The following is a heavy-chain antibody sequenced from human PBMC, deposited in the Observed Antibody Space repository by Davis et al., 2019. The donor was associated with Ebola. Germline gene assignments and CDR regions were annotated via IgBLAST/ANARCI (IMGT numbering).Heavy chain of an antibody. J-gene: IGHJ6*02. CDR3: ARYPGMAAAGTGYYYGMDV. D-gene: IGHD6-13*01. V-gene: IGHV4-59*08. CDR1: GGSIRTYY. Sequence: SETLSLTCAVSGGSIRTYYRSWIRQPPGKGLEWIGYIYYSGSTNYNHSLKSRVTISVETSKNQFSLKLSSVTAADTAVYYCARYPGMAAAGTGYYYGMDVWGQGTTVTVSS. CDR2: IYYSGST.